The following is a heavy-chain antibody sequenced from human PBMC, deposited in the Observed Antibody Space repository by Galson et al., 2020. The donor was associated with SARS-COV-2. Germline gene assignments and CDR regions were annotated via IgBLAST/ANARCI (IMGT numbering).Heavy chain of an antibody. CDR3: ARDPPAQWLVITYYFDY. Sequence: GESLKISCAASGFTFSSYAMHWVRQAPGKGLEWVAVISYDGSNKYYADSVKGRFTISRDNSKNTLYLQMNSLRAEDTAVYYCARDPPAQWLVITYYFDYWGQGTLVTVSS. CDR2: ISYDGSNK. D-gene: IGHD6-19*01. CDR1: GFTFSSYA. V-gene: IGHV3-30*04. J-gene: IGHJ4*02.